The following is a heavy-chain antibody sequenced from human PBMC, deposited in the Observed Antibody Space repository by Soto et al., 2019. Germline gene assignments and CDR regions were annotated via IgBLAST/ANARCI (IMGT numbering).Heavy chain of an antibody. V-gene: IGHV4-59*01. J-gene: IGHJ4*02. CDR2: ISNSAYT. CDR3: ARKNDYYDY. CDR1: EGTSSSNG. Sequence: LQTLSLSWTVAEGTSSSNGGSWIRQTPGKGLEWIGYISNSAYTNYNPSLKSRVTISVDTSKNQFSLKLSSVTAADTAVYYCARKNDYYDYWGQGTRVTVSS.